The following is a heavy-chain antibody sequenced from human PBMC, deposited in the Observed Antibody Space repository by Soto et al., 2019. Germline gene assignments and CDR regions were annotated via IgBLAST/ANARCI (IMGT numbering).Heavy chain of an antibody. D-gene: IGHD1-26*01. V-gene: IGHV1-18*01. J-gene: IGHJ4*02. CDR1: GYSFHNYG. CDR2: ISGQIAKT. CDR3: ARGPPSGSSPSTPRY. Sequence: QVQLVQSGPEVKKPGASVKVSCQASGYSFHNYGIIWVRQAPGQGLEWMGWISGQIAKTNYEQKFQGKVSMTTDTSTCIAYLGLNTLTSADTAIYFCARGPPSGSSPSTPRYWGQGTLVTVPS.